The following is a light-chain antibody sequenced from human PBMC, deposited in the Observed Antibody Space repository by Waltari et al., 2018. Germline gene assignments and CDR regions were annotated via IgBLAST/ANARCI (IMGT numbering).Light chain of an antibody. Sequence: DIQTTQSPSTLSASVGDTITIPFRASQSISNYLAWYQQKPGKAPKLLIYKASSSGSGVPSRFSGSGSGTEFTLTISSLQPDDFATYYCQQYNTYSSFGQGTKLEIK. CDR1: QSISNY. J-gene: IGKJ2*03. CDR2: KAS. V-gene: IGKV1-5*03. CDR3: QQYNTYSS.